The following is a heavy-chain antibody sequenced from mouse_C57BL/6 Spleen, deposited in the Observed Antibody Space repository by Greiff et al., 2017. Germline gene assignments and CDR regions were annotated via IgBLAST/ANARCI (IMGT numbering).Heavy chain of an antibody. CDR3: ARIDGYYVGAMDY. CDR2: ISSGSSTI. CDR1: GFTFSDYG. Sequence: EVKVVESGGGLVKPGGSLKLSCAASGFTFSDYGMHWVRQAPEKGLAWVAYISSGSSTIYYADTVKGRFTISRDNAKNTLFLQMTSLRSEDTAMYYCARIDGYYVGAMDYWGQGTSVTVSS. J-gene: IGHJ4*01. D-gene: IGHD2-3*01. V-gene: IGHV5-17*01.